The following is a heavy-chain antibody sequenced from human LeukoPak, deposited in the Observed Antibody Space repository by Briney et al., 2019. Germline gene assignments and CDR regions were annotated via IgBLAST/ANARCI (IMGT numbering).Heavy chain of an antibody. J-gene: IGHJ5*02. CDR3: AKDPVPIVVVPGYSNWFDP. CDR2: IRYDGSNK. CDR1: GFTFSSYG. V-gene: IGHV3-30*02. Sequence: GGSLRLSCAASGFTFSSYGMHWVRQAPGKGLEWVAFIRYDGSNKYYADSVKGRFTISRDNSKNTLYLQMNSLRAEDTAVYYCAKDPVPIVVVPGYSNWFDPWGQGTLVTVSS. D-gene: IGHD2-2*01.